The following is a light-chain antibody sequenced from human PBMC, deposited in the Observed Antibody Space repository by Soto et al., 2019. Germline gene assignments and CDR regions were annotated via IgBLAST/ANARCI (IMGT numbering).Light chain of an antibody. V-gene: IGLV2-8*01. Sequence: ALTQPPSPSGAPGEAVTIDCTGTSSYVGGYYYVSWYQQHPGKAPKLMIYEVSKRPSGVPDRFSGSKSGNTAYLSVSGLQAEHEADYYCRSYAGSNIYAFGIGTKVTAL. CDR2: EVS. J-gene: IGLJ1*01. CDR3: RSYAGSNIYA. CDR1: SSYVGGYYY.